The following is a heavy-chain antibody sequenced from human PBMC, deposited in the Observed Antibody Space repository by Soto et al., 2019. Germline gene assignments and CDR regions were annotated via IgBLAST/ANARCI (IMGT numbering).Heavy chain of an antibody. Sequence: ASVKVSCKASGYTFTSYAMHWVRQAPGQRXEWMGWINAGNGNTKYSQKFQGRVTITRDTSASTAYMELSSLRSEDTAVYYCARSSVLKFDFWSGSPRTGDYWGQGALVTVSS. D-gene: IGHD3-3*01. CDR3: ARSSVLKFDFWSGSPRTGDY. J-gene: IGHJ4*02. V-gene: IGHV1-3*01. CDR1: GYTFTSYA. CDR2: INAGNGNT.